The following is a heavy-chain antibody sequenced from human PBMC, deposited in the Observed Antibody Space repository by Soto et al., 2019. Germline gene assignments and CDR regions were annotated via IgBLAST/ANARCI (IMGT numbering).Heavy chain of an antibody. CDR3: ARDFYISGRPLYAFDI. J-gene: IGHJ3*02. V-gene: IGHV1-69*01. CDR1: GGTFSSYA. Sequence: QVQLVQSGAEVKKPGSSVKVSCKASGGTFSSYAISWVRQAPGQGLEWMGGISPIFGTANYAQKFQGRVTITADESTSTAYMELSSLRSEDTAVYYGARDFYISGRPLYAFDIWGQGTMVTVSS. CDR2: ISPIFGTA. D-gene: IGHD6-25*01.